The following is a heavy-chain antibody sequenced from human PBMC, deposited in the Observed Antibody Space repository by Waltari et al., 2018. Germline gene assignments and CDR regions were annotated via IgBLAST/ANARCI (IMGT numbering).Heavy chain of an antibody. J-gene: IGHJ5*02. CDR3: ATGGHSSSSLGFDP. Sequence: EVQLVQSGAEVKKPGATVKISCKASGYTFTDYYMHWVQQAPGKGLEWMGRVDPEDGETIDAEKFQGRVTITADTSTDTAYMELSSLRSEDTAVYYCATGGHSSSSLGFDPWGQGTLVTVSS. D-gene: IGHD6-6*01. CDR1: GYTFTDYY. V-gene: IGHV1-69-2*01. CDR2: VDPEDGET.